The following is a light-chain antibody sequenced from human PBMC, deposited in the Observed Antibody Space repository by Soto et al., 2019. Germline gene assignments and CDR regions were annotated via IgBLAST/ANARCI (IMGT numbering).Light chain of an antibody. CDR1: QNIGTY. V-gene: IGKV1-39*01. CDR2: VSS. J-gene: IGKJ2*01. Sequence: DIPMTQSPSSLSASVGDRVTITCRASQNIGTYLHWYQQKPGTAPKLLIYVSSSLQSGVPSRFSGSGTGTDFTLTISSLQPEDFAVYFCQQTDSFPHTFGQGTRLEI. CDR3: QQTDSFPHT.